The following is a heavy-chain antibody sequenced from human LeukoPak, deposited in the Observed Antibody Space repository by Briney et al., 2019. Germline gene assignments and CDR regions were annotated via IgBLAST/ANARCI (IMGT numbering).Heavy chain of an antibody. V-gene: IGHV3-23*01. D-gene: IGHD3-16*01. CDR3: AKQSEGSFRRGMFDY. CDR2: ISDSGGTT. Sequence: GGSLRLSCAASGFTFSRHAMTWVRQAPGKGLERVSTISDSGGTTYYTDSVKGRFTVSRDNSKNTLYLQMNSLRAEDTAVYYCAKQSEGSFRRGMFDYWGQGTLVTVSS. J-gene: IGHJ4*02. CDR1: GFTFSRHA.